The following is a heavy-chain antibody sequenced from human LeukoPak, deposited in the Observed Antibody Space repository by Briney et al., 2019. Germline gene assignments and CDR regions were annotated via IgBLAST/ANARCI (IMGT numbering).Heavy chain of an antibody. CDR2: ISAYNGNT. CDR1: GYTFTSYG. D-gene: IGHD4-17*01. Sequence: ASVKVSCKASGYTFTSYGISWVRQAPGQGLEWMGWISAYNGNTNYAQKLQGRVTMTTDTSTSTAYMELRSLRSDDTAVYYCARVGYYGDYDRANYYYYYMDVWGKGTTVTISS. CDR3: ARVGYYGDYDRANYYYYYMDV. V-gene: IGHV1-18*01. J-gene: IGHJ6*03.